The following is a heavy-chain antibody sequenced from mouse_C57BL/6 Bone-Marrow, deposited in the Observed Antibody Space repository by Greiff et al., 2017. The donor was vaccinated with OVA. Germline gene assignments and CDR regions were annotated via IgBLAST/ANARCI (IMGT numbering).Heavy chain of an antibody. CDR2: IDPSDSYT. J-gene: IGHJ3*01. V-gene: IGHV1-50*01. CDR3: ARGLYYDYDGWFAY. Sequence: VQLQQPGAELVKPGASVKLSCKASGYTFTSYWMQWVKQRPGQGLEWIGEIDPSDSYTNYNQKFKGKATLTVDTSSSTAYMQLSRLTSEDSAVYYCARGLYYDYDGWFAYWGQGTLVTVSA. D-gene: IGHD2-4*01. CDR1: GYTFTSYW.